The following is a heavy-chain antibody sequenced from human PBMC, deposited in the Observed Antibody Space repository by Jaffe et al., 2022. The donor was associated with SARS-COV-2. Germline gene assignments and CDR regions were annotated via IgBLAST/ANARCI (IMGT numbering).Heavy chain of an antibody. CDR2: LSGSGGGT. CDR3: AKDVVGGSGNFDS. V-gene: IGHV3-23*01. CDR1: GFTFSSYA. D-gene: IGHD2-21*01. J-gene: IGHJ4*02. Sequence: EVQLLESGGGLVQPGGSLRLSCAASGFTFSSYAMSWVRQAPGKGLEWVSALSGSGGGTYYTDSVKGRFTISRDNSKNTLYLQMNSLRVEDTAIYYCAKDVVGGSGNFDSWGQGTLVTVSS.